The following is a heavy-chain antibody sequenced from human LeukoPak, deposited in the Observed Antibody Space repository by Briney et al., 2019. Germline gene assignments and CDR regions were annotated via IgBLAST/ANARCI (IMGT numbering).Heavy chain of an antibody. CDR2: IYYSGST. Sequence: PSETLSLTCAVYGGSFSGYYWSWIRQPPGKGLEWIGYIYYSGSTNYNPSLKSRVTISVDTSKNQFSLKLSSVTAADTAVYYCARDPVAVSSPYYGMDVWGQGTTVTVSS. CDR1: GGSFSGYY. V-gene: IGHV4-59*01. D-gene: IGHD6-19*01. CDR3: ARDPVAVSSPYYGMDV. J-gene: IGHJ6*02.